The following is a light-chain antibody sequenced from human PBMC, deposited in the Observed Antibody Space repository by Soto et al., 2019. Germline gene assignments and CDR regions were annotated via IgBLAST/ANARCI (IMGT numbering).Light chain of an antibody. V-gene: IGLV2-8*01. Sequence: QSVLTQPPSASGSPGQSVTISCTGTSSDVGGYNYVSWYQQHPGKAPKIMIYEVSKQPSGVPDPCSGSKSGNTASLTVSGLQAEDEADYYCSSYAGSNNLVVFGGGTKLTVL. CDR1: SSDVGGYNY. CDR2: EVS. CDR3: SSYAGSNNLVV. J-gene: IGLJ2*01.